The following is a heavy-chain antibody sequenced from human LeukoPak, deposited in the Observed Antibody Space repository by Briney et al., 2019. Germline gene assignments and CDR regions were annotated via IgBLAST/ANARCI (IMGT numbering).Heavy chain of an antibody. V-gene: IGHV4-4*07. CDR3: ARSLGMESYYYYGMDV. CDR1: GGSISSYH. D-gene: IGHD1-14*01. CDR2: IYTSGST. J-gene: IGHJ6*02. Sequence: PSETLSLTCTVSGGSISSYHWSWIRQPARKGLEWIGRIYTSGSTNYNPSLKSRVTMSVDTSKNQFSLKLSSVTAADTAVYYCARSLGMESYYYYGMDVWGQGTTVTVSS.